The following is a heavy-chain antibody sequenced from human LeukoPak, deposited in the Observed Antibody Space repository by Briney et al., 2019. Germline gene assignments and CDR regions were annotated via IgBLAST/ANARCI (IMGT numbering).Heavy chain of an antibody. D-gene: IGHD2-2*01. V-gene: IGHV3-66*01. CDR2: IYSGGST. Sequence: GGSLRLSCAASGFTVSSVYMSWVRQAPGKGLEWVSVIYSGGSTYYTDSMKGRFTISRDNSKNTLYLQMNSLRAEDTAVYYCAKLEDPSIVVVPAAPSYWGQGTLVTVSS. CDR1: GFTVSSVY. CDR3: AKLEDPSIVVVPAAPSY. J-gene: IGHJ4*02.